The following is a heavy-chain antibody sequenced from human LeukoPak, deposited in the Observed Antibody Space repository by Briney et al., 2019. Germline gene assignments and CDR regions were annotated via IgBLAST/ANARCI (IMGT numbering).Heavy chain of an antibody. CDR1: GYTFTSYG. CDR2: INPSGGST. V-gene: IGHV1-46*01. Sequence: ASVKVSCKASGYTFTSYGINWVRQAPGQGLEWMGIINPSGGSTSYAQKFQGRVTMTRDTSTSTVYMEVRGLRSDGTAMYYCARDVGITVADSFDPWGQGTLVTVSS. D-gene: IGHD6-13*01. CDR3: ARDVGITVADSFDP. J-gene: IGHJ5*02.